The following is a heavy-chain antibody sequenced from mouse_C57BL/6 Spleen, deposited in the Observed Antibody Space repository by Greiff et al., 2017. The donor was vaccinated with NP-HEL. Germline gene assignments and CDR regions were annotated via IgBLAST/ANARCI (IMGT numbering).Heavy chain of an antibody. D-gene: IGHD1-1*01. CDR2: ISYDGSN. Sequence: EVKLVESGPGLVKPSQSLSLTCSVTGYSITSGYYWNWIRQFPGNKLEWMGYISYDGSNNYNPSLKNRISITRDTSKNQFFLKLNSVTTEDTATYYCARDGGYYGSSPSWYFDVWGTGTTVTVSS. CDR3: ARDGGYYGSSPSWYFDV. J-gene: IGHJ1*03. V-gene: IGHV3-6*01. CDR1: GYSITSGYY.